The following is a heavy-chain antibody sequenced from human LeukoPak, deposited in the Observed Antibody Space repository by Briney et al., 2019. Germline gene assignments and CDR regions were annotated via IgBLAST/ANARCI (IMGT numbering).Heavy chain of an antibody. Sequence: ASVKVSCKTSGHTFTGNYMHRVRQAPGQGLEWMGWINPKSGDTKYAQKFQGRVTVTRDTSSSTSYLELSRLRSDDTAIYYCARSQHNTFDPWGRGTLVTVSS. CDR2: INPKSGDT. CDR3: ARSQHNTFDP. J-gene: IGHJ5*02. V-gene: IGHV1-2*02. D-gene: IGHD1-1*01. CDR1: GHTFTGNY.